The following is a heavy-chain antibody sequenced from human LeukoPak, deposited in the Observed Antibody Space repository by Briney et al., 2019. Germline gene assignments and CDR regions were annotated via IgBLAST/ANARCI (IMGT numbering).Heavy chain of an antibody. CDR1: GYSISSGYY. Sequence: SETLSLTCTVSGYSISSGYYWGWIRQPPGKGLEWIGSIYHSGSTNYNPSLKSRVTISVDTSKNQFSLKLSSVTAADTAVYYCARSSGWYSYWGQGTLVTVSS. CDR3: ARSSGWYSY. V-gene: IGHV4-38-2*02. CDR2: IYHSGST. D-gene: IGHD6-19*01. J-gene: IGHJ4*02.